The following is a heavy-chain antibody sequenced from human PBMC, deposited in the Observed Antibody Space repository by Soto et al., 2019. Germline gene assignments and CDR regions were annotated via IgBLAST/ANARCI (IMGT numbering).Heavy chain of an antibody. Sequence: QVQLQESGPGLVKPSQTLSLTCTVSGGSISNGGYYWSWIRQHPEKGMEWIGYIYYSGSTYYTPSLKSRVTISVDTSKNQFSLKLNSVTAADTAVYYCARDRHTVVVSAEGWFDPWGQGTLVTVSS. V-gene: IGHV4-31*03. D-gene: IGHD2-21*02. CDR2: IYYSGST. J-gene: IGHJ5*02. CDR1: GGSISNGGYY. CDR3: ARDRHTVVVSAEGWFDP.